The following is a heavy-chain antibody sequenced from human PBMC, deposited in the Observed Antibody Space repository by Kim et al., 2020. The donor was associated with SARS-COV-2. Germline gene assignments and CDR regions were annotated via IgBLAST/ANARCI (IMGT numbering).Heavy chain of an antibody. CDR2: IYTSGST. D-gene: IGHD2-2*01. Sequence: SETLSLTCTVSGGSISSYYWSWIRQPAGKGLGWIGRIYTSGSTNYNPSLKSRVTMSVDTSKNQFSLKLSSVTAADTAVYYCASARDAMRPFDYWGQGTLVTVSS. CDR3: ASARDAMRPFDY. CDR1: GGSISSYY. V-gene: IGHV4-4*07. J-gene: IGHJ4*02.